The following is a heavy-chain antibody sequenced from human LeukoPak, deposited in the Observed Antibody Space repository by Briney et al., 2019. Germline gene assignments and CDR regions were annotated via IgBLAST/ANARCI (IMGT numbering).Heavy chain of an antibody. Sequence: PSGNPFPTPTFSCGSLSSLYWRWIRAPPREGGGWGGGYYFNGSTYYNPSLKSRVTISVDTSKNQFSLKLSSVIAADTAVYYCARVVSQYGDYAWIVNWFDPWGQGTLVTVSS. V-gene: IGHV4-59*08. J-gene: IGHJ5*02. D-gene: IGHD4-17*01. CDR3: ARVVSQYGDYAWIVNWFDP. CDR1: CGSLSSLY. CDR2: YYFNGST.